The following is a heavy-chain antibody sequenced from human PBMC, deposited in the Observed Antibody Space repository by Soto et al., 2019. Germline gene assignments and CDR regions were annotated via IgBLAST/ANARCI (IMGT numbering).Heavy chain of an antibody. V-gene: IGHV1-3*01. D-gene: IGHD5-18*01. J-gene: IGHJ4*02. CDR3: ARDTLDTAMVTMDY. Sequence: ASVKVSCKASGYTFTSYAMHWVRQAPGQRLEWMGWINAGNGNTKYSQKFQGRVTITRDTSASTAYMELSSLRSEDTAVYYCARDTLDTAMVTMDYWGQGTLVTVSS. CDR2: INAGNGNT. CDR1: GYTFTSYA.